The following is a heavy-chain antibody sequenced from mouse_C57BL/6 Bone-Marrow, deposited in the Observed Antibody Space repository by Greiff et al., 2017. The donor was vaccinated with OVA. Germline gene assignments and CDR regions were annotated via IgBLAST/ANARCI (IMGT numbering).Heavy chain of an antibody. J-gene: IGHJ4*01. CDR1: GFNIKDDY. CDR2: IDPENGDT. V-gene: IGHV14-4*01. CDR3: TTGALDY. Sequence: VQLQQSGAELVRPGASVKLSCTASGFNIKDDYMHWVKQRPEKGLEWIGWIDPENGDTEYASKFQGQATITADTPANTAYLQLSSLTSEDTAVYYCTTGALDYWGQGTSVTVSS.